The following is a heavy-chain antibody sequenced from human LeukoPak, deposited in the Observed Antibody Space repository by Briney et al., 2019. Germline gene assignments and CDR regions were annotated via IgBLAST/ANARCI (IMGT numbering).Heavy chain of an antibody. D-gene: IGHD3-22*01. CDR3: ERTGPYYYDSSGYFSN. CDR1: GGTFSSYA. Sequence: ASVKVSCKASGGTFSSYAISWVRQAPGQGLEWMGGIIPIFGTANYAQKFQGRVTITADESTSTAYMELSSLRSEDTAVYYCERTGPYYYDSSGYFSNWGQGTLVTVSS. V-gene: IGHV1-69*13. CDR2: IIPIFGTA. J-gene: IGHJ4*02.